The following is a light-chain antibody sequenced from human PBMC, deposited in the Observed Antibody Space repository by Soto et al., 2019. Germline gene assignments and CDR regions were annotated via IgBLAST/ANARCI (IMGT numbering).Light chain of an antibody. J-gene: IGLJ2*01. CDR1: RSDVGAYNY. V-gene: IGLV2-14*01. CDR2: EVT. Sequence: QSALTQPASVSGSPGQSIAISCTGTRSDVGAYNYVSWYQQHPGKAPKLMISEVTNRPSGVSDRFSGSKSGNTASLTISGLQAEDEADYYCSSFASTYTLLFGGGTKVTVL. CDR3: SSFASTYTLL.